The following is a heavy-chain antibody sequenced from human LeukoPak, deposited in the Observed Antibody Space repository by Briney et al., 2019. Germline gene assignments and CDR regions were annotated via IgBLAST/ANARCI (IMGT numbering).Heavy chain of an antibody. CDR2: IRQDGSEK. D-gene: IGHD4-17*01. Sequence: GGSLRLSCAASGFTFPNYWMSWVRQAPGKGLEWVANIRQDGSEKFYVDSVKGRFTISRDNDKSLLYLQMNSLRGEDTAVYYCARDVYGDYLPLDVWGKGTTVTVSS. CDR3: ARDVYGDYLPLDV. J-gene: IGHJ6*04. CDR1: GFTFPNYW. V-gene: IGHV3-7*01.